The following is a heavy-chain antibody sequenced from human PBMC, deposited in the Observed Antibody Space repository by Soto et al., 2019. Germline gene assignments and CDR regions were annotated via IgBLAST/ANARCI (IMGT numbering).Heavy chain of an antibody. CDR2: INPNNGGT. CDR1: GYTFTGFY. CDR3: ARDPGPYGDYSY. V-gene: IGHV1-2*02. Sequence: ASVKVSCKASGYTFTGFYMHWVRQAPGQGLEWMGWINPNNGGTNYVQKFQDRVTMTRDTSITTACMELSGLRSDDTAVYYCARDPGPYGDYSYWGQGTLVTVSS. D-gene: IGHD4-17*01. J-gene: IGHJ4*02.